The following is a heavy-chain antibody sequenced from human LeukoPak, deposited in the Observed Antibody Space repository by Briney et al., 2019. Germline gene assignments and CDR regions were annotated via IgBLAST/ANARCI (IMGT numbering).Heavy chain of an antibody. Sequence: TSETLSLTCTVSGGSISSYYWSWIRQPPGKGLEWIGYIYYSGSTYYNPSLKSRVTISVDRSKNQFSLKLSSVTAADTAVYYCARAPHRGRIDYWGQGTLVTVSS. D-gene: IGHD2-21*01. J-gene: IGHJ4*02. CDR3: ARAPHRGRIDY. CDR1: GGSISSYY. CDR2: IYYSGST. V-gene: IGHV4-59*12.